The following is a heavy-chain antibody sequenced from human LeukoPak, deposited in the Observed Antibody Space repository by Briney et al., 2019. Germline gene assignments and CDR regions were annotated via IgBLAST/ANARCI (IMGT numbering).Heavy chain of an antibody. CDR2: IKRKNDGETT. CDR3: TTRFLVGGTELVDP. J-gene: IGHJ5*02. Sequence: GGSLRLSCTASGFTLSKVYVSWVRQLPGKGLEWVGRIKRKNDGETTDYGAPVQARFAISGDDSKTTVYLQMNSLKSDDTGVYYCTTRFLVGGTELVDPWGQGTLVTVSS. CDR1: GFTLSKVY. V-gene: IGHV3-15*01. D-gene: IGHD1-26*01.